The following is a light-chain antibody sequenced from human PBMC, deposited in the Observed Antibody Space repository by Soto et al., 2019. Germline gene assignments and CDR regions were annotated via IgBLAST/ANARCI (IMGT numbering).Light chain of an antibody. V-gene: IGLV2-14*01. J-gene: IGLJ1*01. CDR3: SSYTTISTYV. CDR2: DVR. CDR1: SRDVGGYNY. Sequence: QSALTQPASVSGYPGQSITISCTGTSRDVGGYNYVSWYQQHPGKAPKLMIYDVRNRPSGVSNRFSGSKSVNTASLTISGLQAEDEADYYCSSYTTISTYVFGTGTKVTVL.